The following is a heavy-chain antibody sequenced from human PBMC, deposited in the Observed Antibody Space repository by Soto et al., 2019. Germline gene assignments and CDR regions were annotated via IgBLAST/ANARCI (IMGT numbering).Heavy chain of an antibody. J-gene: IGHJ5*02. CDR2: IYHSGST. V-gene: IGHV4-39*01. Sequence: SETLSLTCTVSGGSISSSSYYWGWIRQPPGKGLEWIGSIYHSGSTYYNPSLKSRVTISVDTSKNQFSLKLSSVTAADTAVYYCARGRVLWFGGAGYWFDPWGQGTLVTVSS. D-gene: IGHD3-10*01. CDR1: GGSISSSSYY. CDR3: ARGRVLWFGGAGYWFDP.